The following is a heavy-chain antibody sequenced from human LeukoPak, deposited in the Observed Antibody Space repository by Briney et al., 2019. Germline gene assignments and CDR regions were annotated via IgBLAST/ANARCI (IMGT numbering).Heavy chain of an antibody. V-gene: IGHV3-30*03. CDR1: GFTFSSYG. J-gene: IGHJ3*02. CDR2: ISYDGSNK. D-gene: IGHD4-17*01. CDR3: ARDLNGDYPEDSLDI. Sequence: GRSLRLSCAASGFTFSSYGMHWVRQAPGKGLEWVAVISYDGSNKYYADSVKGRFTISRDSAENSLSLQMNSLRPEDTAVYYCARDLNGDYPEDSLDIWGQGTMVTVS.